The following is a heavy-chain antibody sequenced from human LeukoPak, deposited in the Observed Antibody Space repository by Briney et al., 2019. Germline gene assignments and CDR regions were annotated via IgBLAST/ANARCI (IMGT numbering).Heavy chain of an antibody. CDR1: GFTFSSYW. CDR2: IKQDGSEK. V-gene: IGHV3-7*01. D-gene: IGHD7-27*01. CDR3: AKRGINWGNAFDI. J-gene: IGHJ3*02. Sequence: GSLRLSCAASGFTFSSYWMSWVRQAPGKGLEWVANIKQDGSEKYYMDSVKGRFTISRDNAKNSLYLQMNSLRAEDTAVYYCAKRGINWGNAFDIWGQGTMVTVSS.